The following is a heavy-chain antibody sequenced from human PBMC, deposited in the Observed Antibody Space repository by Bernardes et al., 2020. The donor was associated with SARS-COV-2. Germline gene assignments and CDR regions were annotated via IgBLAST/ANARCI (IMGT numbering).Heavy chain of an antibody. CDR3: ARRSGYCTNGVCYEYYYGMDV. J-gene: IGHJ6*02. V-gene: IGHV4-39*01. CDR1: GGSISSSSYY. CDR2: IYYSGST. D-gene: IGHD2-8*01. Sequence: ETLSLTCTVSGGSISSSSYYWGWIRQPPGKGLEWIGSIYYSGSTYYNPSLKSRVTISVDTSKNQFSLKLSSVTAADTAVYYCARRSGYCTNGVCYEYYYGMDVWGQGTTVTVSS.